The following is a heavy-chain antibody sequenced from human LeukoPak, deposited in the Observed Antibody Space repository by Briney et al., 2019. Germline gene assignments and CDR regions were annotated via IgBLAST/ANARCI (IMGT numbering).Heavy chain of an antibody. CDR1: GGSFSGYY. CDR3: ARAWYYYDSSGYYPFDY. Sequence: PSETLSLTCAVYGGSFSGYYWSWIRQPPGKGLEWIGEINHNGSTNYNSSLKSRVTISVDTSKNQFSLKLSSVTAADTAVYYCARAWYYYDSSGYYPFDYWGQGTLVTVSS. CDR2: INHNGST. J-gene: IGHJ4*02. V-gene: IGHV4-34*01. D-gene: IGHD3-22*01.